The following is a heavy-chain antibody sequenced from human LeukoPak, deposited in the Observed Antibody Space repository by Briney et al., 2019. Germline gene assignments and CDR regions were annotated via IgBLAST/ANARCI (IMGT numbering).Heavy chain of an antibody. D-gene: IGHD4-17*01. CDR3: ARGGNHGDYWYFDL. V-gene: IGHV3-7*01. CDR1: EFTFSNFW. Sequence: GGSLRLSCSASEFTFSNFWMSWVRQAPGKGPEWVANIKQDGSEKYYVDSVKGRFTISRDNAETSLHLQMNSLRAEDTAVYYCARGGNHGDYWYFDLGPWHPGHCLL. CDR2: IKQDGSEK. J-gene: IGHJ2*01.